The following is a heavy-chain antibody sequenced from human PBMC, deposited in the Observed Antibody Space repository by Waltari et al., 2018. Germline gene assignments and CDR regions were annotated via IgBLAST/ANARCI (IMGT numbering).Heavy chain of an antibody. J-gene: IGHJ4*02. CDR2: IYHSGST. CDR3: ARLDLGYCTGGVCLSFDY. D-gene: IGHD2-8*02. V-gene: IGHV4-38-2*02. Sequence: QVQLQESGPGLVKPSETLSLTCTVSGYSISSGYYWGWIRQPPGKGLEWIGSIYHSGSTYYNPSLKSRVTISVDTSKNQFSLKLSSVTAADTAVYYCARLDLGYCTGGVCLSFDYWGQGTLVTVSS. CDR1: GYSISSGYY.